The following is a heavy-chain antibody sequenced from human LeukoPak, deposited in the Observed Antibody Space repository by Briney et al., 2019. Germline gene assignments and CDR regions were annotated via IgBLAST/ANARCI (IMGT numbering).Heavy chain of an antibody. CDR3: AKGLDRGQWLSFDY. D-gene: IGHD6-19*01. J-gene: IGHJ4*02. V-gene: IGHV3-23*01. CDR2: ISVSGGST. CDR1: GFTFSSYA. Sequence: GGSLRLSCAASGFTFSSYAMSWVRQAPGKGLEWVSAISVSGGSTYYAHSVKGRFTISRDNSKNTLYLQMNSLRAEDTAVYYCAKGLDRGQWLSFDYWGQGTLVTVSP.